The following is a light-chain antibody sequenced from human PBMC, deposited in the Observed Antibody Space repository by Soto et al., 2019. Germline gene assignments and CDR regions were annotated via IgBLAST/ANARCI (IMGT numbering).Light chain of an antibody. Sequence: EIVLTQSPATLSLSPGERATLSCRASQSVSSYLAWYQQKPGQAPRLLIYDASNWATGIPARFSGSGSGTEFTLTINNLQSEDSAVYYCHQYNNWWTFGQGTKVDIK. J-gene: IGKJ1*01. CDR3: HQYNNWWT. CDR2: DAS. V-gene: IGKV3-11*01. CDR1: QSVSSY.